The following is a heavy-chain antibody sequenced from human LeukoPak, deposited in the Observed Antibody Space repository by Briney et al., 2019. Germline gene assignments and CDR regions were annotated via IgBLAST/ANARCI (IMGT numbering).Heavy chain of an antibody. D-gene: IGHD6-13*01. V-gene: IGHV1-2*02. J-gene: IGHJ4*02. CDR3: ARITYSRLKFSDY. CDR2: INPNSGGT. CDR1: GYTFTGYY. Sequence: ASVKVSCKASGYTFTGYYMHWVRQAPGQGLEWMGWINPNSGGTNYAQKFQGRVTMTRDTSISTAYMELSRLRSDDTAVYYCARITYSRLKFSDYWGQGTLVTVSS.